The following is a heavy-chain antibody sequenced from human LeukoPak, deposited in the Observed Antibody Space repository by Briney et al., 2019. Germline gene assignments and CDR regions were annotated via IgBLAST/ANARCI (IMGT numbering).Heavy chain of an antibody. Sequence: ASVKVSCKVSGYTLTELSMHWVRQAPGKGLEWMGGFDPEDGETIYAQKFQGRVTMTEDTSTDTAYMEMSSLRSEDTAVYHCATDRYCSGGSCYSTPDYWGQGTLVTVSS. V-gene: IGHV1-24*01. CDR3: ATDRYCSGGSCYSTPDY. J-gene: IGHJ4*02. D-gene: IGHD2-15*01. CDR2: FDPEDGET. CDR1: GYTLTELS.